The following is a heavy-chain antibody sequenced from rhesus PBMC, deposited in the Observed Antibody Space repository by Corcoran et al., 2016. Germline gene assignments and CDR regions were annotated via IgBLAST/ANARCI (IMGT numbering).Heavy chain of an antibody. Sequence: QVQLVQSGAEVKQPGASVKLSCTASGYTFTSYYINWVRQAPGQVLEWIGRINPNNGNTGDAQKCQGRVTMTRDTSKSTAYMELSSLRAEDTAMYYCTSLRYSWNHPFDYWGQGVLVTVSS. J-gene: IGHJ4*01. CDR3: TSLRYSWNHPFDY. D-gene: IGHD1-1*01. CDR2: INPNNGNT. CDR1: GYTFTSYY. V-gene: IGHV1S9*01.